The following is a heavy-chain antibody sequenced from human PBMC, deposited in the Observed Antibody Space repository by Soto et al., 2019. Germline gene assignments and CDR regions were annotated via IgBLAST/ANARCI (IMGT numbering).Heavy chain of an antibody. CDR1: GGTFSSYT. V-gene: IGHV1-69*04. CDR2: IIPILGIA. J-gene: IGHJ4*02. Sequence: SVKVSCKASGGTFSSYTIIWVRQAPGQGLEWMGRIIPILGIANYAQKFQGRVTITADKSTSTAYMELSSLRSEDTAVYYCARDRTNLWFGELLYGPFDYWGQGTLVTVSS. D-gene: IGHD3-10*01. CDR3: ARDRTNLWFGELLYGPFDY.